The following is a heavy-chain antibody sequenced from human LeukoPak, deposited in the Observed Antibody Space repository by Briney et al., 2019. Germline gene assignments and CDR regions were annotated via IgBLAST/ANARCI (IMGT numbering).Heavy chain of an antibody. Sequence: GGSLRLSCAASGFTFSSYSMNWVRQAPGKGLEWVSSISSSSSYIYYADSVKGQFTISRDNAKNSLYLQMNSLRAEDTAVYYCARVEYCSSTSCPWDYWGQGTLVTVSS. V-gene: IGHV3-21*01. CDR1: GFTFSSYS. D-gene: IGHD2-2*01. CDR3: ARVEYCSSTSCPWDY. J-gene: IGHJ4*02. CDR2: ISSSSSYI.